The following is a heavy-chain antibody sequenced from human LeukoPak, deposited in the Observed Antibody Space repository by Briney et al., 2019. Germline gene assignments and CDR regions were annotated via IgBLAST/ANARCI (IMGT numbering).Heavy chain of an antibody. Sequence: ASVKVSCKASGGTFSSYAISWVRQAPGQGLEWMGGIIPIFGTANYAQKFQGRVTITADESTSTAYMELSSLRSEDTAVYYCARDPPTYYYGSGSYITDYWGQGTLVTVPS. D-gene: IGHD3-10*01. CDR3: ARDPPTYYYGSGSYITDY. V-gene: IGHV1-69*13. CDR2: IIPIFGTA. CDR1: GGTFSSYA. J-gene: IGHJ4*02.